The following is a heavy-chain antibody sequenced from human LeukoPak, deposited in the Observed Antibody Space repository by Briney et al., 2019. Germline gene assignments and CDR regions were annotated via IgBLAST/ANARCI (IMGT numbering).Heavy chain of an antibody. J-gene: IGHJ4*02. CDR3: AKEREVTLVRGLVPAPLDY. D-gene: IGHD3-10*01. CDR2: ISGDGDST. V-gene: IGHV3-43*02. CDR1: GFTFDDYA. Sequence: AGGSLRLSCAASGFTFDDYAMHWVRQAPGKGLEWVSLISGDGDSTYYVHSVKGRFTISRDNSKNSLYLQMNSLGTEDTAFYYCAKEREVTLVRGLVPAPLDYWGQGTLVTVSS.